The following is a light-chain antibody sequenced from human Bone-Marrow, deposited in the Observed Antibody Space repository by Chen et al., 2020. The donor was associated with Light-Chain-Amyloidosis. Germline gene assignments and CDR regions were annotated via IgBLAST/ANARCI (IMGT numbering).Light chain of an antibody. CDR1: SSDVGGANH. V-gene: IGLV2-14*01. Sequence: QSALTQPASVSGSPGQSITISCTGTSSDVGGANHVSWYQQHPDKAPKLMIYEVTNRPSWVPDRFSGYKSDNTASLTSSGLQTEDEADYFCSSYTITNTLVFGSGTRVTVL. CDR3: SSYTITNTLV. J-gene: IGLJ1*01. CDR2: EVT.